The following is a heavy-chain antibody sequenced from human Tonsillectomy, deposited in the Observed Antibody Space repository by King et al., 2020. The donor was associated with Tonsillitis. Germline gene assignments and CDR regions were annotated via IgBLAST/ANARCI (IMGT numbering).Heavy chain of an antibody. V-gene: IGHV1-69*06. CDR2: IIPIFGRT. D-gene: IGHD1-26*01. Sequence: QLVQSGAEVKKPGSSVKVSCKASGDTFTNYAISWVRQAPGQGLEWMGAIIPIFGRTNYAQKLQGRVTITADKSTNTAYMELSSLRSEDTALYYCASGEGGSPRALDAFDIWGQGTMVTVSS. CDR3: ASGEGGSPRALDAFDI. CDR1: GDTFTNYA. J-gene: IGHJ3*02.